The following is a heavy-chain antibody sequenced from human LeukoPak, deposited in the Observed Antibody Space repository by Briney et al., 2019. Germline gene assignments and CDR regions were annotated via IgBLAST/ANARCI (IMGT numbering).Heavy chain of an antibody. CDR2: VKQDGSEE. V-gene: IGHV3-7*03. CDR3: ARRRGPAAAGHGDY. J-gene: IGHJ4*02. D-gene: IGHD6-13*01. Sequence: GGSLRLSCAASGFTFSNYWMSWVRQAPGKGLEWVANVKQDGSEEYYVDSVEGRFTISRDNAKSSLFLQMSSLRAEDTAVYYCARRRGPAAAGHGDYWGQGTLVTVSS. CDR1: GFTFSNYW.